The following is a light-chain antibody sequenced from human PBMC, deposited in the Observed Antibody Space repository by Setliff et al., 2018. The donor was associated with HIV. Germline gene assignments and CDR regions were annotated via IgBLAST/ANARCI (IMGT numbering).Light chain of an antibody. CDR1: TSNIGDNY. CDR3: QSYDSSLSGYV. J-gene: IGLJ1*01. Sequence: QSVLTQPPSVSAAPGQKVTISCSGSTSNIGDNYVSWYQQLPGTAPKLLIYDNNDRPSGIPDRFSGSKSGTSASLAIAGLQAEDEADYYCQSYDSSLSGYVFGTGTKVTVL. V-gene: IGLV1-51*01. CDR2: DNN.